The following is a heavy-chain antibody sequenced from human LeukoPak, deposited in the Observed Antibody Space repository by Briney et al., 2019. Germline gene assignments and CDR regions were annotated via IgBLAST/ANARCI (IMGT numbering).Heavy chain of an antibody. CDR2: ISRSSRHI. CDR1: IYIFSDCS. V-gene: IGHV3-21*01. J-gene: IGHJ4*02. D-gene: IGHD6-19*01. Sequence: KPGGSLRLSCTPSIYIFSDCSMNCVRQAPGKGLEWVSSISRSSRHIYYADSVRGRFTISRDNAKNSLYLEMYIVRAEDTAVYYCARDGSGWSREFWGQGTLVTVSS. CDR3: ARDGSGWSREF.